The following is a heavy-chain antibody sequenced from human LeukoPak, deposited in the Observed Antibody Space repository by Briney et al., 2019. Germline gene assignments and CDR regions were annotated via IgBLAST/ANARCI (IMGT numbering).Heavy chain of an antibody. CDR3: AKESSGGWYFDY. Sequence: GGSLRLSCAASGFTFSSNVMIWVRQAPGKGLEWVSSIPASGGSTYYADSVKGRFTISRDNSKNSLYLQMNSLRAEDTAVYYCAKESSGGWYFDYWGQGALVTVSS. V-gene: IGHV3-23*01. D-gene: IGHD6-19*01. J-gene: IGHJ4*02. CDR1: GFTFSSNV. CDR2: IPASGGST.